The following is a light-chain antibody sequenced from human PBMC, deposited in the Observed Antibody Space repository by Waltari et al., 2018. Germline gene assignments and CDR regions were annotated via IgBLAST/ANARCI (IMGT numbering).Light chain of an antibody. CDR1: QGGSTY. V-gene: IGKV1-9*01. CDR2: AAS. CDR3: QQFNNYPST. J-gene: IGKJ5*01. Sequence: IQLTQSPSSLSASVGDRVTITCRASQGGSTYLAWYQHKPGRAPKLLISAASTLQSGVPSRFSASGSGTDFTLTINSLQPQDFATYYCQQFNNYPSTFGQGTRLEIQ.